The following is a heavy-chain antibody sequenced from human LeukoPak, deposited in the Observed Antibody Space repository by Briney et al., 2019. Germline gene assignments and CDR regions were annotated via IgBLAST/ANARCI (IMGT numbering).Heavy chain of an antibody. Sequence: PGGSLRLSCAASGFTFRSYWMHWVRQAPGKGLEWVSRVIRDGSSTNYADSVKGRFTISRDNAKNTLYLQMSSLRAEDTAVYFCVRDGDDFNFDYWGQGSLVSV. CDR2: VIRDGSST. CDR3: VRDGDDFNFDY. J-gene: IGHJ4*02. V-gene: IGHV3-74*01. CDR1: GFTFRSYW. D-gene: IGHD5-24*01.